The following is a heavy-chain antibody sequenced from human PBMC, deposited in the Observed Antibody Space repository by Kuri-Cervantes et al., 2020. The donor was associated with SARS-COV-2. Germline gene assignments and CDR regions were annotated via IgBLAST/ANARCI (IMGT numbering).Heavy chain of an antibody. D-gene: IGHD6-19*01. Sequence: ASVKVSCKVSGYTLTELSMHWVRQAPGKGLEWMGGFDPEDGETIYAQKFQGRVTMTEDTSTDTAYMDLRSLRSEDTAVYYCARCGWRAAGKIDAFDIWGQGTMVTVSS. CDR2: FDPEDGET. CDR1: GYTLTELS. CDR3: ARCGWRAAGKIDAFDI. J-gene: IGHJ3*02. V-gene: IGHV1-24*01.